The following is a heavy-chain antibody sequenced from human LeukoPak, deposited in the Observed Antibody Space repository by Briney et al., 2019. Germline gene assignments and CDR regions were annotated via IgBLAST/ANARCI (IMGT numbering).Heavy chain of an antibody. CDR3: AKGETEGGGLAHAY. D-gene: IGHD2-15*01. V-gene: IGHV3-23*01. J-gene: IGHJ4*02. CDR1: GFTCPNFA. CDR2: ISGRGGST. Sequence: GGSLRLSCAASGFTCPNFAMSWVRQAPGKGLEWVSAISGRGGSTYYADAVKGRFTISRDNSKNTLYLQMNSLSAEDTAEYYCAKGETEGGGLAHAYWGQGTLVTVSS.